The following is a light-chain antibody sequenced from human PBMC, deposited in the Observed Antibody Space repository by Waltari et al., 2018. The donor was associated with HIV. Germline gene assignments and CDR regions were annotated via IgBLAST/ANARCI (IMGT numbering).Light chain of an antibody. CDR3: AAWDDSLKVV. CDR2: SNN. CDR1: SSNIGSNT. V-gene: IGLV1-44*01. J-gene: IGLJ2*01. Sequence: QSVLTQPPSASGTPGQRVTISCSGSSSNIGSNTVNWYQHLPGTSPKLLIYSNNRRPSGVPDRFSGSKSGTSASLAISGLQFEDEADYYCAAWDDSLKVVFGGGTKLTVL.